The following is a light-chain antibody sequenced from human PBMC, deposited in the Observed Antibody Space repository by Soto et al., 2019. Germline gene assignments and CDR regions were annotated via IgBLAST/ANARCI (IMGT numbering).Light chain of an antibody. CDR2: DVS. Sequence: QSALTQPASVSGSPGQSIAISCTGTSSDVGGYKYVSWYQQHPGKAPKLMIYDVSNRPSAVSKRFSGSKSGNTASLPISGLQAEDEADYYRSSYSGRSTLVVFGGGTKLTVL. V-gene: IGLV2-14*03. CDR1: SSDVGGYKY. J-gene: IGLJ2*01. CDR3: SSYSGRSTLVV.